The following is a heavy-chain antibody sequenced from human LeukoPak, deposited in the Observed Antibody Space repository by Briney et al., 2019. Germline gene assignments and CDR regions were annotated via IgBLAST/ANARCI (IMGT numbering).Heavy chain of an antibody. V-gene: IGHV4-38-2*02. CDR3: ARAHVSGHAFDI. CDR1: GYSISSGYY. D-gene: IGHD3-10*01. J-gene: IGHJ3*02. CDR2: IYHSGST. Sequence: SETLSLTCTVSGYSISSGYYWGWIRPPPGEGLEWIGSIYHSGSTYYNPSLKSRVTISVDTSKNQFSLKLSSVTAADTAVYYCARAHVSGHAFDIWGQGTMVTVSS.